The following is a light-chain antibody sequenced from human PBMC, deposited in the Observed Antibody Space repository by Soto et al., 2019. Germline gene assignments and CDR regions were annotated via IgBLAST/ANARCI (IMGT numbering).Light chain of an antibody. CDR2: EVT. Sequence: QSVLTQPASVSGSPGQSITISCTGTSGDIGSYNRVSWYQQHPGKAPKLIIYEVTDRPSGVSNRFSGSKSGNTASLTISGLQAEDEAEYYCSSYTAGGTIFGTGTKLTVL. CDR3: SSYTAGGTI. CDR1: SGDIGSYNR. J-gene: IGLJ1*01. V-gene: IGLV2-14*01.